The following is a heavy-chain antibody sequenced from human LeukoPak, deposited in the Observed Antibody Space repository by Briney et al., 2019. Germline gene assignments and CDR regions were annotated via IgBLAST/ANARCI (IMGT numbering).Heavy chain of an antibody. D-gene: IGHD3-22*01. CDR3: ARAGYYYDRSGYPQYFQH. CDR1: GGTFSSYA. J-gene: IGHJ1*01. CDR2: IIPIFGTA. V-gene: IGHV1-69*13. Sequence: GASVKDSCKASGGTFSSYAISWVRQAPGQGLEWMGGIIPIFGTANYAQKFQGRVTITADESTSTAYMELSSLRSEDTAVYYCARAGYYYDRSGYPQYFQHWGQGTLVTVSS.